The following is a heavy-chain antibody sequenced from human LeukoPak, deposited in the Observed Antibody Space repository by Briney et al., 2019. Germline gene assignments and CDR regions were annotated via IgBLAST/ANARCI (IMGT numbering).Heavy chain of an antibody. CDR2: IYYSGIT. J-gene: IGHJ4*02. CDR3: ARWGSNMAREKGDH. Sequence: PSVTLSLTCTVSGGSISDYYWSGIRQPPGKGREGIGYIYYSGITNYNPSLKTRVTILVDTSKNQFSLKLSSVTAADTAVYYCARWGSNMAREKGDHWGQGTLVTVSS. CDR1: GGSISDYY. V-gene: IGHV4-59*08. D-gene: IGHD3-10*01.